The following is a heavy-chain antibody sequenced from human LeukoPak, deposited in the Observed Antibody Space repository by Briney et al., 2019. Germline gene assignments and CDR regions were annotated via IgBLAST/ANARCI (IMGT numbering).Heavy chain of an antibody. CDR3: ARDLTSVPTR. CDR1: GFTFSSDS. J-gene: IGHJ4*02. V-gene: IGHV3-48*02. D-gene: IGHD4-17*01. Sequence: AGGSLRLSCAGSGFTFSSDSMNWVSHAPGKGLEWVSYISSSGNTKHYVDSVKGRFTISRDNAKNSVYLQMNSLRNEDTAVYYCARDLTSVPTRWGQGTLVTVSS. CDR2: ISSSGNTK.